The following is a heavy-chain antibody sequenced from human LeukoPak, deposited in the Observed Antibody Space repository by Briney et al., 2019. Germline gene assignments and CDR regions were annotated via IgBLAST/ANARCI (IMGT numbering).Heavy chain of an antibody. CDR2: IYYSGST. V-gene: IGHV4-59*12. D-gene: IGHD6-19*01. CDR1: GGSISSYY. CDR3: ARSVSSGRYYYYYYMDV. Sequence: PSETLSLTCTVSGGSISSYYWSWIRQPPGKGLEWIGYIYYSGSTNYNPSLKSRVTISVDTSKNQFSLKLSSVTAADTAVYYCARSVSSGRYYYYYYMDVWGKGTTVTVSS. J-gene: IGHJ6*03.